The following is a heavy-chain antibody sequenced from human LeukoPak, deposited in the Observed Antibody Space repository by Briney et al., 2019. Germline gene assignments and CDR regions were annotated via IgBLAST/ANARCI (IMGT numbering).Heavy chain of an antibody. J-gene: IGHJ3*02. CDR2: IIPNFGTA. CDR1: GGTFSSYA. V-gene: IGHV1-69*05. D-gene: IGHD3-22*01. Sequence: SVKVSCKASGGTFSSYAISWVRQAPGQGLEWMGGIIPNFGTANYAQKFQGRVTVTTDESTSTDYMELSSLRSEDTAVYYCARRDYYDSSGPPPFDSWGQGTMVTVSS. CDR3: ARRDYYDSSGPPPFDS.